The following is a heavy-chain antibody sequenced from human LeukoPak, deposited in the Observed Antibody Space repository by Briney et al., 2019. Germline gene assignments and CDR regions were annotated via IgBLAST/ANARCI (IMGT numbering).Heavy chain of an antibody. Sequence: SETLSLTXAVYGGSFSGYYWSWIRQPPGKGLEWIGEINHSGSTNYNPSLKSRVTISVDTSKNKFYLKLSSVTAADTAVYYCARADSVVVPAATSGAFDIWGQGTMVTVSS. CDR3: ARADSVVVPAATSGAFDI. CDR1: GGSFSGYY. V-gene: IGHV4-34*01. D-gene: IGHD2-2*01. J-gene: IGHJ3*02. CDR2: INHSGST.